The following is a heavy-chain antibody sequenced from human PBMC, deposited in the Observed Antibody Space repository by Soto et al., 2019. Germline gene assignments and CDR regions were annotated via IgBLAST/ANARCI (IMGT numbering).Heavy chain of an antibody. CDR1: GYTFTSYG. V-gene: IGHV1-18*01. Sequence: ASVKVSCKASGYTFTSYGISWVRQAPGQGLEWMGWISAYNGNTNYAQKLQGRVTMTTDTSTNTAYMELRSPRSDDTAVYYCATVLFGWFDPWGQGTLVTVSS. CDR2: ISAYNGNT. D-gene: IGHD3-10*01. J-gene: IGHJ5*02. CDR3: ATVLFGWFDP.